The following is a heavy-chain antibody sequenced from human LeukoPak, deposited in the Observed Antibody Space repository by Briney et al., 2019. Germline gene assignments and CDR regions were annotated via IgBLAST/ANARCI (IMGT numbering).Heavy chain of an antibody. V-gene: IGHV4-39*07. CDR2: ISYSGTT. CDR3: AERSAYESLFDY. D-gene: IGHD5-12*01. J-gene: IGHJ4*02. CDR1: SASITSSPYF. Sequence: SETLSLTCTVSSASITSSPYFWGWIRQSPGKGLEWIGSISYSGTTSYNPSLKSRVTISLDTSKNQFSLKLNSVAAADTAVYFCAERSAYESLFDYWGQGTLVTVSS.